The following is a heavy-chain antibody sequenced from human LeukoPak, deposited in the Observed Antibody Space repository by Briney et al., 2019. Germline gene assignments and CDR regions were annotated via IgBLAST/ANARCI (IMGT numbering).Heavy chain of an antibody. J-gene: IGHJ4*02. CDR1: GGSISSYY. CDR3: ARADSSSWYNPFDY. V-gene: IGHV4-59*01. Sequence: PSETLPLTCTVSGGSISSYYWSWIRQPPGKGLEWIGYIYYSGSTNYNPSLKSRVTISVDTSKNQFSLKLSSVTAADTAVYYCARADSSSWYNPFDYWGQGTLVTVSS. D-gene: IGHD6-13*01. CDR2: IYYSGST.